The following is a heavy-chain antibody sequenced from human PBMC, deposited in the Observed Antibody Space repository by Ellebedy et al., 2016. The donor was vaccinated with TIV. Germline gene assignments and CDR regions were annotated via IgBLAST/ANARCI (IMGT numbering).Heavy chain of an antibody. V-gene: IGHV1-69*02. D-gene: IGHD4-17*01. Sequence: AASVKVSCKASGGTFSYYTISWVRQAPGQGLEWMGRLNPILAIATNAGKFQGRLSITADKTTGTTYMELRRLRSEDTAVYYWAADQGDYVLANWGQGTRITV. CDR2: LNPILAIA. J-gene: IGHJ4*02. CDR1: GGTFSYYT. CDR3: AADQGDYVLAN.